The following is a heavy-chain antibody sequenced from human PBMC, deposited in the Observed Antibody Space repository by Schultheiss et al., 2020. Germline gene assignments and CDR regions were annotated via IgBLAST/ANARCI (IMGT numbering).Heavy chain of an antibody. Sequence: SETLSLTCTVSGGSISSSSYYWGWIRQPAGKGLEWIGRIYTSGSTNYNPSLKSRVTMSVDTSKNQFSLKLSSVTAADTAVYYCARDRREYWFDPWGQGTLVTVSS. CDR3: ARDRREYWFDP. J-gene: IGHJ5*02. V-gene: IGHV4-61*02. CDR1: GGSISSSSYY. CDR2: IYTSGST.